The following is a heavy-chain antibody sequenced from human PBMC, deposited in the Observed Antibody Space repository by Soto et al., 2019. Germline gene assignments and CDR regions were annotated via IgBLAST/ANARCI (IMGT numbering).Heavy chain of an antibody. CDR3: ARDRMAKDAFDI. CDR2: IKQDGSEK. V-gene: IGHV3-7*01. J-gene: IGHJ3*02. D-gene: IGHD5-12*01. CDR1: GFTFSSYW. Sequence: EGSLRLSCAASGFTFSSYWMSWVRQAPGKGLAWVANIKQDGSEKYYVDSVKGRFTISRDNAKNSLYLQMNSLRAEDTAVYYCARDRMAKDAFDIWGQGTMVTVSS.